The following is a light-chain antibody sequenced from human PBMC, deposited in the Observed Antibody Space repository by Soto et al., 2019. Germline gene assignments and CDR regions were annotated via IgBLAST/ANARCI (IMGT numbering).Light chain of an antibody. V-gene: IGKV1-33*01. Sequence: DIQMTQSPSSLSASVGDRVTITCQASQDISNYLNWYQQKPGKAPKLLIYDAYNLETGVPSRFSGSGCGIDFNFSNSSMHPEAIAANDGQQYDNLPFTFSQKTRHEIK. J-gene: IGKJ5*01. CDR1: QDISNY. CDR2: DAY. CDR3: QQYDNLPFT.